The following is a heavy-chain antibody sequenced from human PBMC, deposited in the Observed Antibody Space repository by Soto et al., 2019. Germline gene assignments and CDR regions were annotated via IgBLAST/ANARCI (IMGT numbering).Heavy chain of an antibody. Sequence: QVQLVESGGGAVQPGESLRLSCVASGFDLTYYAIHWVRQAPGKGLESVAVMSSDGSKIHHTDSVKGRFTISRDNSKNTLYLQMNSLRKEDTAVYFCAKDEGVGGTLGLFDYWGQGTLVSVSS. J-gene: IGHJ4*02. D-gene: IGHD1-26*01. CDR1: GFDLTYYA. CDR2: MSSDGSKI. V-gene: IGHV3-30*18. CDR3: AKDEGVGGTLGLFDY.